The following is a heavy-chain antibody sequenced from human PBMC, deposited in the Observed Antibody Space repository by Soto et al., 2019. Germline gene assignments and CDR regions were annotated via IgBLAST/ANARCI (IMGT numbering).Heavy chain of an antibody. CDR1: GFTFSGSA. D-gene: IGHD6-6*01. CDR2: IRSKANSYAT. CDR3: TRPYSSSPLSPPDV. V-gene: IGHV3-73*01. Sequence: GGSLRLSCAASGFTFSGSAMHWVRQASGKGLEWVGRIRSKANSYATAYAASVKGRFTISRDDSKNTAYLQMNSLKTEDTAVYYCTRPYSSSPLSPPDVWGQGTTVTVS. J-gene: IGHJ6*02.